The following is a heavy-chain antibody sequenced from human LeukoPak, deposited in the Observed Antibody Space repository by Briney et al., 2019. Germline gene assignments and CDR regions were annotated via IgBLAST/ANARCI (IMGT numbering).Heavy chain of an antibody. Sequence: PGGSLRLSCAASGFTFSSYGMHWVRQAPGKGLEWVAVISYDGSNKYYADSVKGRFTISRDNSKNTLYLQMNSLRAEDTAVYYCAKGIGYSYGLHYYYYGMDVWGKGTTVTVSS. D-gene: IGHD5-18*01. CDR1: GFTFSSYG. J-gene: IGHJ6*04. CDR2: ISYDGSNK. CDR3: AKGIGYSYGLHYYYYGMDV. V-gene: IGHV3-30*18.